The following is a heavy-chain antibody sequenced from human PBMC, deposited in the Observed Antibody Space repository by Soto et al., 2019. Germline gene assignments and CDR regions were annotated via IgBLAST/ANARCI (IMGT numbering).Heavy chain of an antibody. Sequence: ASVKVSCKASGYTFTGYYMHWVRQAPGQGLEWMGWINPNTGGTNYAQNFQGRVTMTRDTSISTAYMELSRLTSDDTAVYYCARDRHPDFWGQGTPVTVSS. CDR2: INPNTGGT. CDR3: ARDRHPDF. J-gene: IGHJ4*02. CDR1: GYTFTGYY. V-gene: IGHV1-2*02.